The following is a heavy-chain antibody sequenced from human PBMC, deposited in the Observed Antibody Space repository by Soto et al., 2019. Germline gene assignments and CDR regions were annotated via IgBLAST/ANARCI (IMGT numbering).Heavy chain of an antibody. CDR2: IRDRAFSYAA. D-gene: IGHD6-13*01. V-gene: IGHV3-73*01. Sequence: EVLLVESGGGLVQPGGSLKLSCAASGFVFKNSSIHWVRQASGKGLAWVGRIRDRAFSYAAAYAASVKGRLTITRDDSINTAYRQMNSLQTEETAIYYCTRLISAAQDYWGQGTLVTVAS. CDR3: TRLISAAQDY. CDR1: GFVFKNSS. J-gene: IGHJ4*02.